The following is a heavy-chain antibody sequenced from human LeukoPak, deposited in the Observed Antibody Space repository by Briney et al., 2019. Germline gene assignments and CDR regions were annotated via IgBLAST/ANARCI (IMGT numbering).Heavy chain of an antibody. CDR3: EPNDYDSSGYYLTVSDY. J-gene: IGHJ4*02. CDR2: IYSGGST. Sequence: GGSLRLSCAASGFTVSSNYMNWVRQAPGKGLEWVSVIYSGGSTYYADSVKGRFTISRDNSKNTLYLQMNSLRAEGTAVYYCEPNDYDSSGYYLTVSDYWGQGTLVTVSS. CDR1: GFTVSSNY. V-gene: IGHV3-66*01. D-gene: IGHD3-22*01.